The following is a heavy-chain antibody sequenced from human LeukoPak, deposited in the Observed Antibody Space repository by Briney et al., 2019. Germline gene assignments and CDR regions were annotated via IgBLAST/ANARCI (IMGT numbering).Heavy chain of an antibody. D-gene: IGHD5-12*01. Sequence: SETLSLTSTVSGGSISSYYWSWIRQPAGKGLEWIGRFYSGGSTDYNPSLKSRVTMSVDTSKNQFSLKLSSVTAADTAVYYCARVYSGYDLPGSLANYYFDYWGQGTLVTVSS. V-gene: IGHV4-4*07. J-gene: IGHJ4*02. CDR1: GGSISSYY. CDR3: ARVYSGYDLPGSLANYYFDY. CDR2: FYSGGST.